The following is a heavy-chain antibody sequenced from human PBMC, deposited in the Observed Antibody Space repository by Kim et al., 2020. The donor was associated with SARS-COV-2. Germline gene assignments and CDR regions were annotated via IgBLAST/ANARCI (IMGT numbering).Heavy chain of an antibody. V-gene: IGHV3-66*04. CDR2: IYNDGRT. Sequence: GGSLRLSCAASGFTVSSNYMSWVRQAPGKGLEWVSIIYNDGRTDYADSVKGRFTISRDNSKNTLSLQMNTLRAEDTAVYYCARLIAAAGTGYWGQGTLVTVSS. J-gene: IGHJ4*02. D-gene: IGHD6-13*01. CDR3: ARLIAAAGTGY. CDR1: GFTVSSNY.